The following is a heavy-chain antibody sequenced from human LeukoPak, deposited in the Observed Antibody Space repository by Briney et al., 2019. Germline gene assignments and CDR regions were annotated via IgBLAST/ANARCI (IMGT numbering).Heavy chain of an antibody. D-gene: IGHD3-16*02. CDR2: IYYSGST. CDR3: AREGGSYRPLDY. V-gene: IGHV4-39*02. J-gene: IGHJ4*02. Sequence: SSETLSLTCTVSGGSISSSSYYWGWIRQPPGKGLEWIGSIYYSGSTYYNPSLKSRVTISVDTSKNQFSLKLSSVTAADTAVYYCAREGGSYRPLDYSGQGTLVTVSS. CDR1: GGSISSSSYY.